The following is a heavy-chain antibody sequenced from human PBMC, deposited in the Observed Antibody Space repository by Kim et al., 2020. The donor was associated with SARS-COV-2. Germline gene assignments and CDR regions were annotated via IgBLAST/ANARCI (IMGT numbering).Heavy chain of an antibody. Sequence: NYAQKLQGRVTMTTDTSTSTAYMELRSLRSDDTAVYYCARVRDGYTILDYWGQGTLVTVSS. D-gene: IGHD3-3*01. J-gene: IGHJ4*02. CDR3: ARVRDGYTILDY. V-gene: IGHV1-18*01.